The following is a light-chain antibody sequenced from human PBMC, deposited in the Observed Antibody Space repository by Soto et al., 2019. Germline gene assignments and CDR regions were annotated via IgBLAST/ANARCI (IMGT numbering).Light chain of an antibody. CDR2: GSS. Sequence: EAVLTQSPGPLSLSPGERATLSCRASQSVSNKYLAWYQQKPGQAPRLLIFGSSDRATGIPDRFSGSGSGTDFTLTISRLEPEDFAVYYCQQYGSSPPYTVGQGTKLEIK. CDR1: QSVSNKY. V-gene: IGKV3-20*01. CDR3: QQYGSSPPYT. J-gene: IGKJ2*01.